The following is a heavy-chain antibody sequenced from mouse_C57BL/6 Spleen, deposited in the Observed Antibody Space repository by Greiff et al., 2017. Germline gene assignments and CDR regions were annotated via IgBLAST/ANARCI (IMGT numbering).Heavy chain of an antibody. CDR1: GYTFTSYG. J-gene: IGHJ2*01. CDR2: INPSNGGT. CDR3: ASLKGGYYGFDY. Sequence: GSEVVKPGASGKMSCKASGYTFTSYGMKWVKQRPGQGLEWIGNINPSNGGTNYNEKFKSKATLTVDKSSSTAYMQLSSLTSEDSAVYYCASLKGGYYGFDYWGQGTTLTFSS. V-gene: IGHV1-53*01. D-gene: IGHD2-3*01.